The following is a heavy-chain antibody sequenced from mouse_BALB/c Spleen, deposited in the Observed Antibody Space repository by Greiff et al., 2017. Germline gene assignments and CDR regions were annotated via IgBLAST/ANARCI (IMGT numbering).Heavy chain of an antibody. Sequence: QVQLQQPGAELVKPGASVKLSCTASGFTFTSYWMHWVQQTPGQGLEWIGEIDPSDSYTNYTQKIKGKATLTVDKSTSTAYMQLSRLTSEDASVYYCASLHYFDYWGQGTTLTVSS. J-gene: IGHJ2*01. V-gene: IGHV1-69*02. CDR1: GFTFTSYW. CDR2: IDPSDSYT. D-gene: IGHD2-1*01. CDR3: ASLHYFDY.